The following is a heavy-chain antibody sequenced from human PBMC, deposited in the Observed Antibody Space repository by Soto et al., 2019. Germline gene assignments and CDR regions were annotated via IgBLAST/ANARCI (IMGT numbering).Heavy chain of an antibody. CDR3: AREWSWRSRQMELDYYGMDV. D-gene: IGHD1-7*01. Sequence: GGSLRLSCVASGQTFNRYWMSWVRQAPGKGLEWVANIKQDGSEEYYVDSVKGRFTISRDNSKNTLYLQMNSLRAEDTAVYYCAREWSWRSRQMELDYYGMDVWGQGTTVTVSS. CDR2: IKQDGSEE. J-gene: IGHJ6*02. V-gene: IGHV3-7*01. CDR1: GQTFNRYW.